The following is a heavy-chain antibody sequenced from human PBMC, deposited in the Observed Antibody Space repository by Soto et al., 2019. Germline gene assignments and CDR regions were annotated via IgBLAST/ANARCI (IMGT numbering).Heavy chain of an antibody. CDR2: ISYDGSNK. CDR1: GFTFSSYG. D-gene: IGHD2-15*01. Sequence: QVQLVESGGGVVQPGRSLRLSCAASGFTFSSYGMHWVRQAPGKGLEWVAVISYDGSNKYYADSVKGRFTMSRDNSKNTLYLQMNSPRAEDTAVYYCAKELGGYCSGGSCYYFDYWGQGTLVTVSS. CDR3: AKELGGYCSGGSCYYFDY. V-gene: IGHV3-30*18. J-gene: IGHJ4*02.